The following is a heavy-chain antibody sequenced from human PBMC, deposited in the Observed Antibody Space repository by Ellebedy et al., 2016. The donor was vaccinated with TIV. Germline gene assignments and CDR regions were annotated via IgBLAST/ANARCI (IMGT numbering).Heavy chain of an antibody. CDR1: GFTFRSHG. CDR3: ARGGSSGSSDY. V-gene: IGHV3-30*03. D-gene: IGHD3-10*01. CDR2: ISSDGSNK. Sequence: LSLTCXASGFTFRSHGIYWVRQAPGKGLEWVAVISSDGSNKYYADSVKGRFTISRDNPKNTLYLQMNSLRTDDMAVYYCARGGSSGSSDYWGQGTLVTVSS. J-gene: IGHJ4*02.